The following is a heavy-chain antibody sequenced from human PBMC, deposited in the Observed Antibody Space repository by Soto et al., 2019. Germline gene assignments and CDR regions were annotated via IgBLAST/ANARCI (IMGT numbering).Heavy chain of an antibody. D-gene: IGHD2-21*02. CDR1: GYTFTSYA. CDR2: INAGNGNT. V-gene: IGHV1-3*01. CDR3: SLGVAYCGGDCYNDAFDI. Sequence: GASVKVSCKASGYTFTSYAIHWVRQAPGQRLEWMGWINAGNGNTKYSQKFQGRVTITRDTSASTAYMELSSLRSEDTAVYYCSLGVAYCGGDCYNDAFDIWGQGTMVTVSS. J-gene: IGHJ3*02.